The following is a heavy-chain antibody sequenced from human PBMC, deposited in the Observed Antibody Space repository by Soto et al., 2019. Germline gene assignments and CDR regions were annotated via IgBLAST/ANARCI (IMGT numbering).Heavy chain of an antibody. Sequence: SETLSLTCTVSGGSISSSSYYWGWIRQPPGKGLERIGSIYYSGSTYYNPSLKSRVTISVDTSKNQFSLKLSSVTAADTAVYYCARRIGVVVNWFDPWGQGTLVTVSS. V-gene: IGHV4-39*01. D-gene: IGHD3-22*01. J-gene: IGHJ5*02. CDR1: GGSISSSSYY. CDR3: ARRIGVVVNWFDP. CDR2: IYYSGST.